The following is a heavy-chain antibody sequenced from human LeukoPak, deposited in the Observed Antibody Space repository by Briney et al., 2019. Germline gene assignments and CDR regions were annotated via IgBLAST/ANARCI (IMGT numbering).Heavy chain of an antibody. Sequence: GASVKVSCKASGYTFTNYGISWVRQAPGQGLEWMGWISVYNGNTNYAQKFQGRVSMTTDTSTSTACMELRSLRSEDTAVYYCARSQYYGSGGYNRLGMDVWGQGTTVTVSS. CDR3: ARSQYYGSGGYNRLGMDV. V-gene: IGHV1-18*01. J-gene: IGHJ6*02. D-gene: IGHD3-10*01. CDR1: GYTFTNYG. CDR2: ISVYNGNT.